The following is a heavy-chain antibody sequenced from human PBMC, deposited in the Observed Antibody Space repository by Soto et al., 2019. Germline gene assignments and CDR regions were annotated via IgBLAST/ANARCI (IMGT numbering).Heavy chain of an antibody. Sequence: SETLSLTCTVSGGSISSGGYYWSWIRQHPGKGLEWIGYIYHSGTTYYNPSLKSRVTISVDTSKNQFSLKLTSVTAADTAVYYCASALPPGGDYQGHFDYWGQGTLVTVSS. D-gene: IGHD4-17*01. CDR1: GGSISSGGYY. V-gene: IGHV4-31*03. J-gene: IGHJ4*02. CDR2: IYHSGTT. CDR3: ASALPPGGDYQGHFDY.